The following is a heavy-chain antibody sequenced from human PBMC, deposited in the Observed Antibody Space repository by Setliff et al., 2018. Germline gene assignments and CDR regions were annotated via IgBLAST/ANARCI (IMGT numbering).Heavy chain of an antibody. Sequence: ASVKVSCKASGYTFTSYGISWVRQAPGQGLEWMGWISAYNGNTNYAQKLQGRVTMTTDTSTSTAYMELRSLRSDDAAVYYCAREGLSFGPGCCPNWLDPWGQGTLVTVSS. V-gene: IGHV1-18*01. CDR2: ISAYNGNT. J-gene: IGHJ5*02. CDR3: AREGLSFGPGCCPNWLDP. D-gene: IGHD3-3*01. CDR1: GYTFTSYG.